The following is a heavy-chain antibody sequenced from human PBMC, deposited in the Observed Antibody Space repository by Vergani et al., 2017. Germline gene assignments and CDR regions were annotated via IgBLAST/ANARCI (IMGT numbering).Heavy chain of an antibody. Sequence: QVQLVQSGAELKKPGSSVKLSCKASGCTFSSYAISWVRQAPGQGLEWMGRIIPICGTANYAQKFQGRVTITADESTSTAYMELSSLRYEDTAVYYCARGGDYFDYWGQGTLVTVSS. CDR2: IIPICGTA. CDR1: GCTFSSYA. CDR3: ARGGDYFDY. V-gene: IGHV1-69*18. J-gene: IGHJ4*02.